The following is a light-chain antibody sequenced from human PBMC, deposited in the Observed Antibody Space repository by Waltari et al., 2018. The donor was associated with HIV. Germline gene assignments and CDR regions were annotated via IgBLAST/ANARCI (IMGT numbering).Light chain of an antibody. CDR3: AAWDDTRGGLWV. J-gene: IGLJ3*02. V-gene: IGLV1-47*01. CDR2: RNN. CDR1: SSHIGRNY. Sequence: QSVLTQPPSTSGTPGQRVTISCFVSSSHIGRNYVYWYQQLPGTAPKLLIYRNNQRPSGVPDRFSGSKSGTSASLAISGLRSEDEGDYSCAAWDDTRGGLWVFGGGTKVTVL.